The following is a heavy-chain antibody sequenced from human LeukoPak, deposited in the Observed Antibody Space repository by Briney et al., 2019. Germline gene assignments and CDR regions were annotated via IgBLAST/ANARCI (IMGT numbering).Heavy chain of an antibody. V-gene: IGHV1-8*01. Sequence: ASVKVSCKASGYTFTSYDINWVRQATGQGLEWMGWMNPNSGNTGYAQKFQGRVTMTRNTSISTAYMELSSLRSEDTAVYYCARAVLLWFGEPGYGMDVWGQGTTVTVPS. CDR2: MNPNSGNT. CDR3: ARAVLLWFGEPGYGMDV. J-gene: IGHJ6*02. D-gene: IGHD3-10*01. CDR1: GYTFTSYD.